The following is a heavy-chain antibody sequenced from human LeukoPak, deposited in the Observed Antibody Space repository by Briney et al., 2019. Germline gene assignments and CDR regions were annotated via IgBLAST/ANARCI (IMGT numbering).Heavy chain of an antibody. J-gene: IGHJ4*02. Sequence: KASETLSLTCTVSGGSISSYYWSWIRQPAGKGLEWIGRIYTSGSTTYNPSLKSRITMSVDTSTNQFSLKLSSVTAADTAVYYCARHSYYASSGSYYFDYWGQGTPVTVSS. D-gene: IGHD3-22*01. V-gene: IGHV4-4*07. CDR1: GGSISSYY. CDR2: IYTSGST. CDR3: ARHSYYASSGSYYFDY.